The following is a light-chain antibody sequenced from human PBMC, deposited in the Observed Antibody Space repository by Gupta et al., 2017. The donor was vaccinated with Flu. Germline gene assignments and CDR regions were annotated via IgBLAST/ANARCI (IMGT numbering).Light chain of an antibody. J-gene: IGKJ2*01. CDR2: GAS. CDR3: QQFGISLYT. CDR1: QSVNNNL. V-gene: IGKV3-20*01. Sequence: EIVFTQSPGTLSLSPGERATLSCRASQSVNNNLLTWYQQKPGQAPRLLIYGASSRATGIPDRFSGSGSGTDFTLTISRLEPEDFAVYYCQQFGISLYTFGQGTKLDIK.